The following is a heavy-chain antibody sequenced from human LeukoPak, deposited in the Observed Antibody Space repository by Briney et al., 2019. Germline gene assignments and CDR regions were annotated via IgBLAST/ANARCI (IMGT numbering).Heavy chain of an antibody. D-gene: IGHD2-8*02. CDR1: GFTFSSYW. CDR2: IKEDGSEK. V-gene: IGHV3-7*01. Sequence: PGGSLRLSCAASGFTFSSYWMSWVRQAPGKGLEWVANIKEDGSEKYYVDSVKGRFTISRDKSKNSLYLQMNSLRAEDTAVYYCASLVTSPYDYWGQGTLVTVSS. CDR3: ASLVTSPYDY. J-gene: IGHJ4*02.